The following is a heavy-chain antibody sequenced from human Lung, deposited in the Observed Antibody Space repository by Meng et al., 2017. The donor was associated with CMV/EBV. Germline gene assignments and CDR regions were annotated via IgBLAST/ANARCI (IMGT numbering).Heavy chain of an antibody. CDR3: VRSRWELLDY. D-gene: IGHD1-26*01. CDR1: GFSLNTSGVN. V-gene: IGHV2-5*02. Sequence: LTCTVSGFSLNTSGVNVGWIRQPPGKALEWLALIYWDDDKRYSPSLESRLTITRDTSKNQVVLTMTNMDPVDTATYYCVRSRWELLDYWGQGTLVTVSS. CDR2: IYWDDDK. J-gene: IGHJ4*02.